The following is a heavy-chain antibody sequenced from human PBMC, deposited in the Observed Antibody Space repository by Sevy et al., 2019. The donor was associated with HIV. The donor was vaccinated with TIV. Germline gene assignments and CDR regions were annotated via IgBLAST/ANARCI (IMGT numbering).Heavy chain of an antibody. CDR2: IYYSGST. D-gene: IGHD2-15*01. CDR1: GGSISSGGYY. V-gene: IGHV4-31*03. Sequence: SETLSLTCTVSGGSISSGGYYWSWIRQHPGKGLEWIGYIYYSGSTYYNPSLKSRVTISVDTSKNQFSLKLSSVTAADTALYYCARVPTLGYRMYYFDYWGQGTLVTVSS. J-gene: IGHJ4*02. CDR3: ARVPTLGYRMYYFDY.